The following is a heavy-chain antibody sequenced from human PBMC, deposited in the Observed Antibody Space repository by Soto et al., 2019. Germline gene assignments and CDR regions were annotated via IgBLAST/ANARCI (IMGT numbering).Heavy chain of an antibody. J-gene: IGHJ4*02. Sequence: ASVKVSCKASGYTFRNYDINWVRQATGQGLEWMGWVNPNTGNTGYAQKFQGRVTLTRNTSISTAYMELSSLRSEDTAVYYCARGLRYCGGYTCLYYFDNWGQGTLVTVSS. D-gene: IGHD2-21*01. CDR3: ARGLRYCGGYTCLYYFDN. V-gene: IGHV1-8*01. CDR2: VNPNTGNT. CDR1: GYTFRNYD.